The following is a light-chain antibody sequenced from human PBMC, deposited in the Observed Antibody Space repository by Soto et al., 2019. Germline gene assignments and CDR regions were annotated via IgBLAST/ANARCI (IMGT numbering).Light chain of an antibody. J-gene: IGKJ2*01. V-gene: IGKV1-33*01. CDR1: QGISNY. CDR3: QQYDGLPYT. Sequence: DIQMPQSPSSLSASVGDRVTITCQASQGISNYLNWYQQKPGKAPKLLIYGASNLETGVPSRFSGSGSGTDFTFTISSLQPEDTATYFCQQYDGLPYTFGQGTKLEI. CDR2: GAS.